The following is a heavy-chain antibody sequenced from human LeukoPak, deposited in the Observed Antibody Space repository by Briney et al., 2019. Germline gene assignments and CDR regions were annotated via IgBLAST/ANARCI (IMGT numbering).Heavy chain of an antibody. D-gene: IGHD6-13*01. V-gene: IGHV1-2*02. J-gene: IGHJ4*02. CDR1: GYTFTGYY. Sequence: ASVKVSCKASGYTFTGYYMHWVRQAPGQGLEWVGWINPNSGGTNYAQKFQGRVTMTRDTSISTAYMELSRLRSDDTAVYYCARGDGIAAAGSPFDYWGQGTLVTVSS. CDR2: INPNSGGT. CDR3: ARGDGIAAAGSPFDY.